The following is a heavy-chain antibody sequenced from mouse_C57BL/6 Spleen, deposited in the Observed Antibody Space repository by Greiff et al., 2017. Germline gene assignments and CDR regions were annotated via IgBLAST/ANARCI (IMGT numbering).Heavy chain of an antibody. CDR2: ISYSGST. Sequence: EVQLQESGPGMVKPSQSLSLTCTVTGYSITSGYDWHWIRHFPGNKLEWMGYISYSGSTNYNPSLKSRISITHDTSKNHFFLKLNSVTTEDTATYYCARDPVYDYGSSLGYWYFDVWGTGTTVTVSS. CDR1: GYSITSGYD. D-gene: IGHD1-1*01. CDR3: ARDPVYDYGSSLGYWYFDV. J-gene: IGHJ1*03. V-gene: IGHV3-1*01.